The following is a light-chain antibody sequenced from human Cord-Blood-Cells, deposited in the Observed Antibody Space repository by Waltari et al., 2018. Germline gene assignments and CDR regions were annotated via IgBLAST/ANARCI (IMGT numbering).Light chain of an antibody. CDR1: ALPKQY. V-gene: IGLV3-25*01. CDR3: QSADSSGTYV. Sequence: SGDALPKQYAYWYQQKPGQAPVLVIYKDSERPSGIPERFSGSSSGTTVTLTISGVQAEDEADYYCQSADSSGTYVFGTGTKVTVL. J-gene: IGLJ1*01. CDR2: KDS.